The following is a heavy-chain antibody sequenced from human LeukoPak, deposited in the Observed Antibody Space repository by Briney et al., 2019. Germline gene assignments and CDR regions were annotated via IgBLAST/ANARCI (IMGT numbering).Heavy chain of an antibody. Sequence: GGSLRLSCAASGFTFSAAWMNWVRQAPGKGLEWVSAISGSGGSTYYADSVKSRFTISRDNSKNTVYLQVNSLRAEDTAVYYCAKTTTGYSSGRYPGWPVDYWGQGTLVTVSS. V-gene: IGHV3-23*01. CDR2: ISGSGGST. J-gene: IGHJ4*02. CDR3: AKTTTGYSSGRYPGWPVDY. CDR1: GFTFSAAW. D-gene: IGHD6-19*01.